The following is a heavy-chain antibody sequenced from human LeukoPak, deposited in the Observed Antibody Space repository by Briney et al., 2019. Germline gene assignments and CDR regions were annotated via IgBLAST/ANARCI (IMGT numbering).Heavy chain of an antibody. J-gene: IGHJ4*02. CDR3: AKDLVGGEAAAGRVNYLDY. V-gene: IGHV3-30*18. Sequence: HPGRSLTLSCAASGFTFRTYGMHWVRQAPGKGLEWVAVILYDGTYKYYADSVKGRFTVSRDNSKNMLYLQMHSLRAEDTAVYYCAKDLVGGEAAAGRVNYLDYWGRGTLVTVSS. CDR2: ILYDGTYK. D-gene: IGHD6-13*01. CDR1: GFTFRTYG.